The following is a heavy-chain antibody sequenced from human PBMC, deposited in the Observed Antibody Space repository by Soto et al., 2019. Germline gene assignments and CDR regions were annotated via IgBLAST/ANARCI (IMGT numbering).Heavy chain of an antibody. V-gene: IGHV4-30-2*01. CDR1: GGSISSGGYS. CDR3: ARFPEYSGYEMAHLFDS. D-gene: IGHD5-12*01. Sequence: SETLSLTCAVSGGSISSGGYSWSWIRQPPGKGLEWIGYIYHDGSTSYNPSLKSRVAISVDTSKNQFSLNVSSVTAADTAVYYCARFPEYSGYEMAHLFDSCGPGTLVTGSP. J-gene: IGHJ5*01. CDR2: IYHDGST.